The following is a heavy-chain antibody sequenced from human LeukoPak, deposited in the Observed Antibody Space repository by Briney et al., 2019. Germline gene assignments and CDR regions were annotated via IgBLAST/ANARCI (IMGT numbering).Heavy chain of an antibody. Sequence: PGGSLRLSCAASGFTFSSYSMNWVRQAPGKGLEWVSSISSSSSYIYYADSVKGRFTISRDNAKNSLYLQMNSLRAEDTAVYYCARGPIVGATRGYWGPYDYWGQGTLVTVSS. CDR1: GFTFSSYS. CDR2: ISSSSSYI. D-gene: IGHD1-26*01. J-gene: IGHJ4*02. V-gene: IGHV3-21*01. CDR3: ARGPIVGATRGYWGPYDY.